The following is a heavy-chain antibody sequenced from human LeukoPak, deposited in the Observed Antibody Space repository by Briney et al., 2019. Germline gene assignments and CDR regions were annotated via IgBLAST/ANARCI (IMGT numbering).Heavy chain of an antibody. CDR2: LYPGDSDT. Sequence: LKIPRKGSGYSFTSYWLGGAPQMPGKGLEGVGVLYPGDSDTRYSPSFPGQATISADKSISTAYLQWSGLKASDTAMYYCARQRWFGELLDWNEYWGQGTLVTVSS. V-gene: IGHV5-51*01. CDR3: ARQRWFGELLDWNEY. J-gene: IGHJ4*02. D-gene: IGHD3-10*01. CDR1: GYSFTSYW.